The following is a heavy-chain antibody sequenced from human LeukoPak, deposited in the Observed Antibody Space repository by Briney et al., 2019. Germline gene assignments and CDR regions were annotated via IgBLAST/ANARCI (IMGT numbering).Heavy chain of an antibody. Sequence: ASVKVSCKASGYTFTSYHMHWVRQAPGQGLEWMGIINPSGGSTSYAQKFQGRVTMTGDTSTSAVYMELSSLRSEDTAVYYCATDILTGANDYWGQGTLVTVSS. D-gene: IGHD3-9*01. CDR1: GYTFTSYH. CDR3: ATDILTGANDY. J-gene: IGHJ4*02. V-gene: IGHV1-46*01. CDR2: INPSGGST.